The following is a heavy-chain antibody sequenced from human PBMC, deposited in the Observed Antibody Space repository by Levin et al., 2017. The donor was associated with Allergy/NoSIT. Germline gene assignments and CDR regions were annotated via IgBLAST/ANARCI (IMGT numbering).Heavy chain of an antibody. V-gene: IGHV1-69*13. J-gene: IGHJ4*02. CDR2: IIPIFGTA. CDR1: GGTFSSYA. CDR3: AREGTVTTGLDY. D-gene: IGHD4-11*01. Sequence: AASVKVSCKASGGTFSSYAISWVRQAPGQGLEWMGGIIPIFGTANYAQKFQGRVTITADESTSTAYMELSSLRSEDTAVYYCAREGTVTTGLDYWGQGTLVTVSS.